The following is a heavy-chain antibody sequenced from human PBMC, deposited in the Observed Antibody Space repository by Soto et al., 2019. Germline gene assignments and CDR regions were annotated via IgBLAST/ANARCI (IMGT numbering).Heavy chain of an antibody. CDR2: ISAYNGNT. CDR3: ARHYYGSGSYYNTQYFDS. J-gene: IGHJ4*03. D-gene: IGHD3-10*01. V-gene: IGHV1-18*01. CDR1: GYTFTSYG. Sequence: ASVKVSCKASGYTFTSYGISWVRQAPGQGLEWMGWISAYNGNTNYAQKLQGRVTMTTDTSTSTAYMELSSLRSDYTDVYYCARHYYGSGSYYNTQYFDSWGQGTLVTVSS.